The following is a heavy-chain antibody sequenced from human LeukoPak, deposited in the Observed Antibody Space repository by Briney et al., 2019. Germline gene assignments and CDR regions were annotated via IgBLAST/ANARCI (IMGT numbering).Heavy chain of an antibody. CDR1: GFTFSSYW. V-gene: IGHV3-7*01. D-gene: IGHD2-2*01. CDR3: ARERLVVPATENYFDY. J-gene: IGHJ4*02. CDR2: IKQDGSEK. Sequence: GGSLRLSCAASGFTFSSYWMSWVRQAPGKGLEWVANIKQDGSEKYYVDSVKGRFTISRDNAKNSLYLQMNSLGAEDTAVYYCARERLVVPATENYFDYWGRGTLVTVSS.